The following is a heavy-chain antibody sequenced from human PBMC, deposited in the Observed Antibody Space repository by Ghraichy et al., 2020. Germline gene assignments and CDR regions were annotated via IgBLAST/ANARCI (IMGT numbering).Heavy chain of an antibody. V-gene: IGHV3-21*01. CDR2: ISSSSSYI. Sequence: SLRLSCAASGFTFSSYSMNWVRQAPGKGLEWVSSISSSSSYIYYADSVKGRFTISRDNAKNSLYLQMNSLRAEDTAVYYCARVKDDFWSGYPLDYWGQGTLVTVSS. D-gene: IGHD3-3*01. CDR1: GFTFSSYS. J-gene: IGHJ4*02. CDR3: ARVKDDFWSGYPLDY.